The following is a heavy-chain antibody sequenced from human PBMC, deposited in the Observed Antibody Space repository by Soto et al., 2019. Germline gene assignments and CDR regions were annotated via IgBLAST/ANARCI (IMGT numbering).Heavy chain of an antibody. J-gene: IGHJ4*02. CDR1: GGSISSSSYY. Sequence: SETLSLTCTVSGGSISSSSYYWGWIRQPPGKGLEWIGSIYYSGSTYYNPSLKSRVTISVDTSKNQFSLKLSSVTAADTAVYYCARAGYDFWSGYYPRYYFDYRGQGTLVTVSS. CDR2: IYYSGST. CDR3: ARAGYDFWSGYYPRYYFDY. D-gene: IGHD3-3*01. V-gene: IGHV4-39*01.